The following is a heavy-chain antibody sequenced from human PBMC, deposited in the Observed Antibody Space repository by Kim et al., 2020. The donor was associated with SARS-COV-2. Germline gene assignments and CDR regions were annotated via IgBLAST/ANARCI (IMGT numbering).Heavy chain of an antibody. Sequence: SETLSLTCAVYGGSFSGYSWCWIRQPPGKGLEWIGEINQSGSTNYNSSLKSRGTISVDTSKNQFPLKLNSVTAAATGADYCARGYSSWGQVTRVTFS. J-gene: IGHJ4*02. CDR2: INQSGST. D-gene: IGHD6-19*01. CDR1: GGSFSGYS. V-gene: IGHV4-34*01. CDR3: ARGYSS.